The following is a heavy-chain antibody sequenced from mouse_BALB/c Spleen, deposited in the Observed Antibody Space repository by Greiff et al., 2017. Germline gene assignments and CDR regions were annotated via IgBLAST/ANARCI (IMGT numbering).Heavy chain of an antibody. CDR1: GFTFSSFG. J-gene: IGHJ4*01. V-gene: IGHV5-17*02. CDR3: ARSPYYGNAMDY. CDR2: ISSGSSTI. D-gene: IGHD2-10*01. Sequence: EVQLVESGGGLVQPGGSRKLSCAASGFTFSSFGMHWVRQAPEKGLEWVAYISSGSSTIYYADTVKGRFTISRDNPKNTLFLQMTSLRSEDTAMYYCARSPYYGNAMDYWGQGTSVTVSS.